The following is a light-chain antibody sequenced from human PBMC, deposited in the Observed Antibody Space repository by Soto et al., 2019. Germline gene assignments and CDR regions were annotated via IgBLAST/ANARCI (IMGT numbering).Light chain of an antibody. Sequence: EIVLTQSPGTLSLSPGKRATLSCRASQSVSSSYLAWYQQKPGQAPRLLIYGSTRATGIPARFSGSGSGTEFTLTVSSLQSEDSALYYCQQYNWWPWTFGQGTKVDIK. CDR2: GS. J-gene: IGKJ1*01. CDR3: QQYNWWPWT. CDR1: QSVSSSY. V-gene: IGKV3-15*01.